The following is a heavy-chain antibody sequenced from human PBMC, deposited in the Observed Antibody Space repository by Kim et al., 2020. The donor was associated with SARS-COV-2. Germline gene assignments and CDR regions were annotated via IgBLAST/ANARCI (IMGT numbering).Heavy chain of an antibody. V-gene: IGHV4-4*07. CDR2: IYTSGST. D-gene: IGHD3-3*01. J-gene: IGHJ6*02. CDR3: ARGNDFWRGYSPDYYYYGMDI. Sequence: SETLSLTCTVSGGSISSYYWSWIRQPAGKGLEWIGRIYTSGSTNYNPSLKSRVTMSVDTSKNQFSLKLSSVTAADTAVYYCARGNDFWRGYSPDYYYYGMDIWGQGTTVTLAS. CDR1: GGSISSYY.